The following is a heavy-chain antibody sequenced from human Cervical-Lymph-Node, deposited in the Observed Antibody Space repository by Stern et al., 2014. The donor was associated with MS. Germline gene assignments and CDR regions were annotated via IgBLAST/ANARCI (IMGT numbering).Heavy chain of an antibody. V-gene: IGHV3-7*01. D-gene: IGHD2-15*01. Sequence: PGKGLEWVANIKQDGSEKHYVDSVKGRFTISRDNAKNSLYLQMNSLRAEDTAVYYCARGSDTWGQGTLVTVSS. J-gene: IGHJ5*02. CDR2: IKQDGSEK. CDR3: ARGSDT.